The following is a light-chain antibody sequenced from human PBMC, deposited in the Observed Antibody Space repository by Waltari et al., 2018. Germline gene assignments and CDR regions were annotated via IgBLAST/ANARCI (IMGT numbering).Light chain of an antibody. CDR2: DAS. CDR3: QHRNNWPWT. J-gene: IGKJ1*01. V-gene: IGKV3-11*01. CDR1: QTIYNY. Sequence: EVVLTPSPATLSLSPGESATLTCRASQTIYNYLAWYQQKPGQAPRLLIYDASNRATGIPDRFSGSGSGTDFTLIISRLEPEDFVVYYCQHRNNWPWTFGQGSKVEIK.